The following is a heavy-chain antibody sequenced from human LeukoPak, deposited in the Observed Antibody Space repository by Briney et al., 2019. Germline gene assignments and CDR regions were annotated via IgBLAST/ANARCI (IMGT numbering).Heavy chain of an antibody. CDR1: GGSFSGYY. CDR3: ARIVNQYYYDSSGYYWYDY. Sequence: SETLSLTCAVYGGSFSGYYWSWIRQPPGKGLEWIEEINHSGSTNYNPSLKSRVTISVDTSKNQFSLKLSSVTAADTAVYYCARIVNQYYYDSSGYYWYDYWGQGTLVTVSS. J-gene: IGHJ4*02. D-gene: IGHD3-22*01. CDR2: INHSGST. V-gene: IGHV4-34*01.